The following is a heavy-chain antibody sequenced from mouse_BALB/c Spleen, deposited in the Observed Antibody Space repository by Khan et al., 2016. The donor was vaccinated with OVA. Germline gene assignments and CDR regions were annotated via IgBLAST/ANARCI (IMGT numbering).Heavy chain of an antibody. V-gene: IGHV9-3-1*01. CDR3: ARSASYWFFDV. CDR1: GYTFTNYG. J-gene: IGHJ1*01. CDR2: INTYTGEP. Sequence: QIQLVQSGPVLKKPGETVKISCKASGYTFTNYGMNWVKQAPGKGLKWMGWINTYTGEPTYADDFKGRFAFSLETSANTAYLQINNLKNEDTATYFCARSASYWFFDVWGAGTTVTVSS. D-gene: IGHD6-1*01.